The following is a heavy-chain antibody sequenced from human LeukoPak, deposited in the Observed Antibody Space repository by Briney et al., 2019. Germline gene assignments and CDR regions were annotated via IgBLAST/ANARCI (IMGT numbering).Heavy chain of an antibody. V-gene: IGHV3-20*01. CDR3: ARDYHGSGSYYTDY. D-gene: IGHD3-10*01. Sequence: GGSLRLSCAASGFRFSSYAMSWVRQAPGKGLEWVSGINWNGGSTGYADSVKGRFTISRDNAKNSLYLQMNSLRAEDTALYHCARDYHGSGSYYTDYWGQGTLVTVSS. CDR1: GFRFSSYA. CDR2: INWNGGST. J-gene: IGHJ4*02.